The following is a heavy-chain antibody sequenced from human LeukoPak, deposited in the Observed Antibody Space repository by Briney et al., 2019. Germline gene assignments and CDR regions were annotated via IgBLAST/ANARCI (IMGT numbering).Heavy chain of an antibody. CDR3: ARGGNLDYYYYYMDV. Sequence: GGSLRLSCAASGFTFDDYGMSWVRQPPGKGLEWVSGINWNGISTGYTDSVKGRFTISRDDAKSSLYLQMNSLRAEDTALYYCARGGNLDYYYYYMDVWGKGTTVTVSS. CDR2: INWNGIST. V-gene: IGHV3-20*04. J-gene: IGHJ6*03. CDR1: GFTFDDYG. D-gene: IGHD4-23*01.